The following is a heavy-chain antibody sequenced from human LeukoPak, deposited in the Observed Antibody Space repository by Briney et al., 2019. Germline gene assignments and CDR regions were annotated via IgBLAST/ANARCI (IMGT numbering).Heavy chain of an antibody. CDR1: GFTFSGSA. CDR3: TISRDGYNCEY. Sequence: GGSLRLSCAASGFTFSGSAMHWVRQASGEGLEWVGRIRSKANSYATAYAASVKGRFTISRDDSKNTAYLQMNSLKTEDTAVYYCTISRDGYNCEYWGQGTLVTVSS. J-gene: IGHJ4*02. D-gene: IGHD5-24*01. CDR2: IRSKANSYAT. V-gene: IGHV3-73*01.